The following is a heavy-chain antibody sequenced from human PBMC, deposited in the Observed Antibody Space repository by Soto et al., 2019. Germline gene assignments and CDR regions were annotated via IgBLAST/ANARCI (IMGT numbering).Heavy chain of an antibody. CDR1: GGSISSYY. V-gene: IGHV4-59*01. Sequence: SETLSLTCTVSGGSISSYYWSWIRQPPGKGLEWIGYIYYSGSTNYNPSLKSRVTISVDTSKNQFSLKLSSVTAADTAVYYCARALWLGDLHYFDYWGQGTLVIVSS. CDR2: IYYSGST. CDR3: ARALWLGDLHYFDY. J-gene: IGHJ4*02. D-gene: IGHD3-10*01.